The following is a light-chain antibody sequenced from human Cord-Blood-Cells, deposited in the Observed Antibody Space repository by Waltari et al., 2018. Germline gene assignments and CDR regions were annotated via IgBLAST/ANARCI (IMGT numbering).Light chain of an antibody. V-gene: IGLV2-14*01. Sequence: QSALTQPASVSGSPGQSITISCTGTSSDDGGYNYVPWYQQHPGKAPKLIIYEVSNRPSGVSNRFSGSKSGNTASLTISGLQAEDEADYYCSSYTSSSTYVFGTGTKVTVL. CDR2: EVS. CDR1: SSDDGGYNY. J-gene: IGLJ1*01. CDR3: SSYTSSSTYV.